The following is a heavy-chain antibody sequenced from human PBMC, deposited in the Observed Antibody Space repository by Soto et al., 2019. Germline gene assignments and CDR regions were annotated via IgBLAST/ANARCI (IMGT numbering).Heavy chain of an antibody. CDR3: ALGSGYRYGHYAFDI. Sequence: ASVKVSCKASGYTFTSYDINWVRQATGQGLEWMGWMNPNSGNTGYAQKFQGRVTMTRNTSISTAYMELSSLRSEDTAVYYCALGSGYRYGHYAFDICGKGPMVTVSS. CDR1: GYTFTSYD. D-gene: IGHD5-18*01. J-gene: IGHJ3*02. CDR2: MNPNSGNT. V-gene: IGHV1-8*01.